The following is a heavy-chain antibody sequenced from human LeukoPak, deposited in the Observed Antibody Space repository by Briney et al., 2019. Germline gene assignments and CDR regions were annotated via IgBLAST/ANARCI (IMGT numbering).Heavy chain of an antibody. CDR3: ARRKDWCTSSSCHFDY. Sequence: GGSLRLSCAASGFTFSSYNMNWVRQAPGKGLEWVSYITSSSNTIYYADSVKGRFTISRDNAKNSLYLQMNSLRAEDTAVYYCARRKDWCTSSSCHFDYWGQGTLVTLSS. CDR2: ITSSSNTI. V-gene: IGHV3-48*01. J-gene: IGHJ4*02. CDR1: GFTFSSYN. D-gene: IGHD2-2*01.